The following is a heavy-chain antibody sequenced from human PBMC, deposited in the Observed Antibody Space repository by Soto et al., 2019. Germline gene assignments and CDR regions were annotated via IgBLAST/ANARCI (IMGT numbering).Heavy chain of an antibody. Sequence: QVHLVQSGAEVKKPGASVKVSCKASGYSFTDYYMHWVRQAPGQGLEWMGWIKTKTGGTNYAQRFQDRVTMTGDTSINTAYMELSRLRSDATAVYYCARVGPTGWFDPWGQGTLVTVPS. V-gene: IGHV1-2*02. J-gene: IGHJ5*02. CDR2: IKTKTGGT. CDR3: ARVGPTGWFDP. CDR1: GYSFTDYY.